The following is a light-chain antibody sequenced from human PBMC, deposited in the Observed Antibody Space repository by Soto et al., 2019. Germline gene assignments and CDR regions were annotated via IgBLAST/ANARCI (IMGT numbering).Light chain of an antibody. CDR2: RDT. V-gene: IGLV3-9*01. J-gene: IGLJ2*01. Sequence: SYELTQSLSVSVALGQTASITCGGDNIESKNVHWYQQKPGQAPVLVIYRDTNRPSGIPERFSGANSGSTATLTIGRAQVGDEADFFCQVWGGSTAVFGGGTKLTVL. CDR1: NIESKN. CDR3: QVWGGSTAV.